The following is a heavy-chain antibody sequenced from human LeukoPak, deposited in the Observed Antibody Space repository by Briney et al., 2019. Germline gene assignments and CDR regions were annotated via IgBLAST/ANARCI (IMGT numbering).Heavy chain of an antibody. J-gene: IGHJ4*02. CDR1: GFTFSDYY. CDR3: ARELVGCAFDY. V-gene: IGHV3-11*01. D-gene: IGHD1-26*01. Sequence: GGSLRLSCAASGFTFSDYYMSWIRQAPGKGLEGVSDISSSGDIKYYADSVKGRFTISRDNAKTSLHLQMSSLSAEDTAVYYWARELVGCAFDYWAQGTLVTVPS. CDR2: ISSSGDIK.